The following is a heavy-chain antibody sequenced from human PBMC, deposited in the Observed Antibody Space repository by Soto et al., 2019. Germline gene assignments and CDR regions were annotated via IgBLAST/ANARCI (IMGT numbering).Heavy chain of an antibody. CDR1: GVSFISESYY. Sequence: PSETLSLTCAVSGVSFISESYYLSCTRQPPGKGLEWIGYSYHTGITKYNPALRSRVTISVDTSKNQFSLNLKSVPAADPAVYYCARDRGTDDPGGQGTLVTVS. J-gene: IGHJ5*02. CDR2: SYHTGIT. V-gene: IGHV4-61*01. CDR3: ARDRGTDDP.